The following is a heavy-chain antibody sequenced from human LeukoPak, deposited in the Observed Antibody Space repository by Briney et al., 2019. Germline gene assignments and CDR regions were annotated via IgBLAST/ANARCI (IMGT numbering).Heavy chain of an antibody. J-gene: IGHJ4*02. CDR1: GGTFSSYA. CDR2: ISAYNGNT. D-gene: IGHD1-26*01. CDR3: ARDLGLGVGATRVGYFDY. V-gene: IGHV1-18*01. Sequence: RRASVKVSCKASGGTFSSYAISWVRQAPGQGLEWMGWISAYNGNTNYARKLQGRVTMTTDTSTSTAHIELRSLRSDDTAVYYCARDLGLGVGATRVGYFDYWGQGTLVTVAS.